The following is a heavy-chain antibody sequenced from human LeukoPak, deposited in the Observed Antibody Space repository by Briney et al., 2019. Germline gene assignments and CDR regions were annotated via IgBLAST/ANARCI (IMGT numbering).Heavy chain of an antibody. CDR1: EFSVGSNY. D-gene: IGHD2-15*01. Sequence: GGSLRLSCAASEFSVGSNYMTWVRQAPGKGLEWVSLIYSGGSTYYADSVKGRFTISRDNSKNTLYLQMNNLRAEDTAVYYCARGLLVCGGGSCLPHTFDYWGQGTLVTVSS. V-gene: IGHV3-66*01. CDR2: IYSGGST. CDR3: ARGLLVCGGGSCLPHTFDY. J-gene: IGHJ4*02.